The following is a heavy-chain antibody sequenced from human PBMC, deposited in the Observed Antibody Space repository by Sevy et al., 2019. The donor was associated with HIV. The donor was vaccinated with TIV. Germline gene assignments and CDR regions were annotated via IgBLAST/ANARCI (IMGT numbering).Heavy chain of an antibody. V-gene: IGHV3-23*01. CDR1: GFTFSSYA. CDR3: AKQWRLTMIVVVNFLFDY. CDR2: ISGSGGST. D-gene: IGHD3-22*01. Sequence: GGSLRLSCAASGFTFSSYAMSWVRQAPGKGLEWVSAISGSGGSTYYADSVKGRFTISRDNSKNTLYLQMNSLRAEDTAVYYCAKQWRLTMIVVVNFLFDYWGQRTLVTVSS. J-gene: IGHJ4*02.